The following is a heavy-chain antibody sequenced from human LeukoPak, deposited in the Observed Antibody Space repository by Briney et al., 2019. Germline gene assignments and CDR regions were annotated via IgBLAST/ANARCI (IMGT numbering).Heavy chain of an antibody. J-gene: IGHJ4*02. CDR1: GFTFSSYG. D-gene: IGHD6-19*01. V-gene: IGHV3-30*02. CDR3: AKGPYSSGWYDGYYFDY. CDR2: IRYDGSNK. Sequence: GGSLRLSCAASGFTFSSYGMHWVRQAPGKGLEWVAFIRYDGSNKYYADSVKGRFTISRDNSKNTLYLQMNSLRAEDTAVYYCAKGPYSSGWYDGYYFDYWGQGTLGTVSS.